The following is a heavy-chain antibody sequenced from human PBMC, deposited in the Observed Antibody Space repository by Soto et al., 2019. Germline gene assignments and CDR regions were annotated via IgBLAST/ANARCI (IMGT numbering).Heavy chain of an antibody. CDR3: ARSHLRQHVSDI. CDR1: GFTVSGKKY. V-gene: IGHV3-53*01. D-gene: IGHD4-17*01. CDR2: LYDVDGT. Sequence: GGSLRLSCAASGFTVSGKKYLAWVRQAPGKGLEWVSALYDVDGTYYADSGKGRFTTSADSSKTIVYLQMIGLTPDATAVYYCARSHLRQHVSDIWGPGTAVTVSS. J-gene: IGHJ3*02.